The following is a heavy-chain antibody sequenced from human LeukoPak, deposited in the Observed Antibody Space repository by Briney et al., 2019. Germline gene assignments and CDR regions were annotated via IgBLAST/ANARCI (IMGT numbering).Heavy chain of an antibody. CDR1: GGSISSSNW. Sequence: SETLSLTCAVSGGSISSSNWWSWVRQPPGKGLEWIGEIYHSGSTNYNPSLKSRVTISVDTSKNQFSLKLSSVTAADTAVYYCARVPYSSSWYGGDYWGQGTLVTVSS. V-gene: IGHV4-4*02. CDR2: IYHSGST. D-gene: IGHD6-13*01. CDR3: ARVPYSSSWYGGDY. J-gene: IGHJ4*02.